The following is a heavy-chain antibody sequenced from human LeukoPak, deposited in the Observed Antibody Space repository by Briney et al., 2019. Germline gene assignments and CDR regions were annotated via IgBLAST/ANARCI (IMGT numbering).Heavy chain of an antibody. V-gene: IGHV4-34*01. D-gene: IGHD3-10*01. CDR3: VRDRGELYDY. J-gene: IGHJ4*02. CDR2: INHSGST. CDR1: GGSLSGYY. Sequence: SETLSLTCAVYGGSLSGYYWSWIRQPPGKGLEWIGEINHSGSTNYNPSLKSRVTISVDTSKNQFSLKLSSVTAADTALYYCVRDRGELYDYWGQGTLVAVSS.